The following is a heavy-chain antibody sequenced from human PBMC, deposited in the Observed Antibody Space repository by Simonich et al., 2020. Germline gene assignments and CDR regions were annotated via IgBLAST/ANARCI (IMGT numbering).Heavy chain of an antibody. CDR3: ARDYSNYDAFDI. J-gene: IGHJ3*02. CDR1: GFTFSSYW. D-gene: IGHD4-4*01. CDR2: MNSDGMST. Sequence: EVQLVESGGGLVQPGGSLRLSCAASGFTFSSYWMHWVRQAPGKGRGWVSRMNSDGMSTSYADSVKGRFTISRDNAKNTLYLQMNSLRAEDTAVYYCARDYSNYDAFDIWGQGTMVTVSS. V-gene: IGHV3-74*01.